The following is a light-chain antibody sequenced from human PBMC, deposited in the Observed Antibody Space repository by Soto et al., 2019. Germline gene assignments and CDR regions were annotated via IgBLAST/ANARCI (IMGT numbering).Light chain of an antibody. CDR1: QTVLYSSNNKNH. V-gene: IGKV4-1*01. Sequence: DIVMTQSPDSLSVSLGERATINCKSSQTVLYSSNNKNHLAWYQQRPGQPPKLLFSWASTRESGVPDRFSASGSGTDFTLSIGSLQAEDVAVYYCHQYYSTPRTFGQGTKVEIK. CDR2: WAS. CDR3: HQYYSTPRT. J-gene: IGKJ1*01.